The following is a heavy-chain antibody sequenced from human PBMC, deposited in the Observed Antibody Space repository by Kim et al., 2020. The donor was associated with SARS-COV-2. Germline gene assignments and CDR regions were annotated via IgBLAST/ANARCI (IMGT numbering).Heavy chain of an antibody. CDR1: GGTFSSYA. Sequence: SVKVSCKASGGTFSSYAISWVRQAPGQGLEWMGGIIPIFGTANYAQKFQGRVTITADESTSTAYMELSSLRSEDTAVYYCARTDSGGDGMDVWGQGTTVTVSS. D-gene: IGHD3-16*01. V-gene: IGHV1-69*13. CDR3: ARTDSGGDGMDV. CDR2: IIPIFGTA. J-gene: IGHJ6*02.